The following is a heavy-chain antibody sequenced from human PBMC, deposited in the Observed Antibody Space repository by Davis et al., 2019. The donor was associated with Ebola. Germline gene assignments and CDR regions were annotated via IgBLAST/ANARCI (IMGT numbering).Heavy chain of an antibody. CDR1: GFTFSSYA. Sequence: LSLTCSASGFTFSSYAMHWVRQAPGKGLEWAAVISYDGSNKYYADSVKGRFTISRDNSKNTLYLQMNSLRAEDTAVYYCARGWDIVVVVAARPDAFDIWGQGTMVTVSS. J-gene: IGHJ3*02. V-gene: IGHV3-30-3*01. CDR3: ARGWDIVVVVAARPDAFDI. CDR2: ISYDGSNK. D-gene: IGHD2-15*01.